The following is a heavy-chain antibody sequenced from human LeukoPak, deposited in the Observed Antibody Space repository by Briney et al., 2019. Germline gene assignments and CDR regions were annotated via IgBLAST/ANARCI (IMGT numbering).Heavy chain of an antibody. CDR2: ISSSSSTI. D-gene: IGHD3-3*01. CDR1: GFTLSSYS. Sequence: GGSLRLSRAASGFTLSSYSMNWVRQAPGKGLEWVSYISSSSSTIYYADSVKGRFTISRDNAKNSLYLQMNSLRAEDTAVYYCARDASLRGYYTWFDPWGQGTLVTVSS. J-gene: IGHJ5*02. CDR3: ARDASLRGYYTWFDP. V-gene: IGHV3-48*04.